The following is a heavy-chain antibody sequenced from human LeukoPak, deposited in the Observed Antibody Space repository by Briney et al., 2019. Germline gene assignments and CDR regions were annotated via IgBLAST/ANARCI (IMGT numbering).Heavy chain of an antibody. Sequence: PGGSLRLSCAASGFTFSSYGMGWVRQAPGKGLELVSSISDSGGSTYYSDSVKSRFTISRDNSKNTLYLQMNSLRAGDAALYYCAKPGAGGSYFDSWGQGTQVTVSS. V-gene: IGHV3-23*01. CDR3: AKPGAGGSYFDS. CDR2: ISDSGGST. J-gene: IGHJ4*02. D-gene: IGHD1-14*01. CDR1: GFTFSSYG.